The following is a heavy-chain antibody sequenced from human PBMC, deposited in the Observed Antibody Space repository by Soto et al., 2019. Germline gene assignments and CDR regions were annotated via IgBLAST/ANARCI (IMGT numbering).Heavy chain of an antibody. CDR3: ARENPYYDILTGYYGNWFDP. D-gene: IGHD3-9*01. V-gene: IGHV1-18*01. Sequence: QVQLVQSGAEVKKPGASVKVSCKASGYTFTSYGISWVRQAPGQGLEWMGWISAYNGNTNYAQKLQGRVTMTTDTSTSTAYMELRSVRSDDTAVYYCARENPYYDILTGYYGNWFDPWGQGTLVTVSS. J-gene: IGHJ5*02. CDR2: ISAYNGNT. CDR1: GYTFTSYG.